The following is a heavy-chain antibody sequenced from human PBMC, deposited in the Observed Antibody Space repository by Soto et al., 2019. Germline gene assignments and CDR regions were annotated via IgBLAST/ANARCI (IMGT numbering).Heavy chain of an antibody. V-gene: IGHV4-30-4*01. CDR1: GGSISSGDYY. D-gene: IGHD5-18*01. J-gene: IGHJ5*02. CDR3: ARVSYGDNWFDP. Sequence: PSETLSLTCTVSGGSISSGDYYWSWIRQPPGKGLEWIGYIYYSGSTYYNPSLKSRVTISVDTSKNQFSLKLSSVTAADTAVYYCARVSYGDNWFDPWGQGTLVTVSS. CDR2: IYYSGST.